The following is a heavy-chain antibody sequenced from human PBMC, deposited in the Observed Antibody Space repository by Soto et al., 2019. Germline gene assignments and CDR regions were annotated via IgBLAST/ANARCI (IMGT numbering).Heavy chain of an antibody. CDR3: ARSNEDTVAVGGWFDP. CDR1: GGSISSSSYY. J-gene: IGHJ5*02. D-gene: IGHD2-15*01. V-gene: IGHV4-39*01. Sequence: QLQLQESGPGLVKPSETLSLTCTVAGGSISSSSYYWGWIRQPPGKGLEWIGSIYYSGSTYYSASPRRRVPRAVDTSKDQVALKLSSGIAADTAVYFCARSNEDTVAVGGWFDPWGQGTLVTVSS. CDR2: IYYSGST.